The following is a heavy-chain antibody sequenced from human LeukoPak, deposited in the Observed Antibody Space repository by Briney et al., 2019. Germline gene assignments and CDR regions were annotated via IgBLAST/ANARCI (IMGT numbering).Heavy chain of an antibody. D-gene: IGHD5-18*01. CDR3: ARDLGGRGRIQLWSHYYYYMDV. Sequence: SETLSLTCTVSGYSISSGYYWGWIRQPPGKGLEWIGSIYHSGSTYYNPSFKSRVTISVDTSKNQFSLKLSSVTAADTAVYYCARDLGGRGRIQLWSHYYYYMDVWGKGTTVTISS. V-gene: IGHV4-38-2*02. J-gene: IGHJ6*03. CDR2: IYHSGST. CDR1: GYSISSGYY.